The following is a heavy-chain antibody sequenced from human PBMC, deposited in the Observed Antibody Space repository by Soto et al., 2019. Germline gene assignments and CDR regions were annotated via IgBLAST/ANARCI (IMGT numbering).Heavy chain of an antibody. CDR1: GFTFSSYS. Sequence: GGSLRLSCAASGFTFSSYSMNWVRQAPGKGLEWVSYISSSESTIYYADSVKGRFTISRDNAKNSLYLQMNSLRDEDTAVYYCARAFGVVRASYGMDVWGQGTTVTVSS. J-gene: IGHJ6*02. D-gene: IGHD3-3*01. CDR3: ARAFGVVRASYGMDV. V-gene: IGHV3-48*02. CDR2: ISSSESTI.